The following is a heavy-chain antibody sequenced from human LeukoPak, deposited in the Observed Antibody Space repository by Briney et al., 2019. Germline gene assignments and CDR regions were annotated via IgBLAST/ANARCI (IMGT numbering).Heavy chain of an antibody. Sequence: PGGSLRLSCAASVFTHISYSMNWVRQAPGKGLEWVSSISSSRCYIYYADSVKGRFTISRDNAKNSLYLQMNSLRAEDTAVYYCARDNDSYGYRWFDPWGQGTLVTVSS. CDR3: ARDNDSYGYRWFDP. V-gene: IGHV3-21*01. J-gene: IGHJ5*02. CDR1: VFTHISYS. D-gene: IGHD5-18*01. CDR2: ISSSRCYI.